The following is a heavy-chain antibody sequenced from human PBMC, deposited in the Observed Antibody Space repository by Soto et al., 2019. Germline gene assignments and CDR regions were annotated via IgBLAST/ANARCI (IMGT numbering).Heavy chain of an antibody. J-gene: IGHJ6*02. CDR2: IKVDGSEQ. Sequence: EVQLVESGGGWVWRGGSLRLSCAASGFTLGSYWTNWVRQPPGKGLEWVANIKVDGSEQYYADSVKGRFTISRDNTKNSLYLQMHSLTDGDTAMYYCARAPHGMDVWGRGTTVTVSS. V-gene: IGHV3-7*03. CDR1: GFTLGSYW. CDR3: ARAPHGMDV.